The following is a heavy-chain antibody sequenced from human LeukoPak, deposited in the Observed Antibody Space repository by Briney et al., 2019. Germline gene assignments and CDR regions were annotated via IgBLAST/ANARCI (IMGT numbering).Heavy chain of an antibody. J-gene: IGHJ4*02. CDR1: GGSITSDTYY. Sequence: SQTLSLTCGVSGGSITSDTYYWSWVRQPPGKGLEWIGYILHSGSTHQNPSLKSRVTISVDTSKSQFSLKLSSVTAADTAVYYCAKTRDFWSGHFDNWGQGTLVTVSS. CDR2: ILHSGST. CDR3: AKTRDFWSGHFDN. V-gene: IGHV4-30-2*01. D-gene: IGHD3-3*01.